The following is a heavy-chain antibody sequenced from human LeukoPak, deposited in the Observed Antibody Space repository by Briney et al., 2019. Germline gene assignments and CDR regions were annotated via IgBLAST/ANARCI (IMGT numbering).Heavy chain of an antibody. CDR3: VRDRELTY. Sequence: SETLSLTCAVYGGSFSGYYWSWIRQPPGKGLEWIGYIYNSGSSTIYNPSLKSRVTISVDTSKNQFSLRLSSVTAADTAVYFCVRDRELTYWGRGTLVTVSS. V-gene: IGHV4-59*01. CDR1: GGSFSGYY. J-gene: IGHJ4*02. D-gene: IGHD3-10*01. CDR2: IYNSGSST.